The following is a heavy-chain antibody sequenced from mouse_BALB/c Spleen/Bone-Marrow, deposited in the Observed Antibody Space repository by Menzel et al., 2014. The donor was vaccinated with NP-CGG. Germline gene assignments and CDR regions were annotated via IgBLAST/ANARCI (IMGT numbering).Heavy chain of an antibody. Sequence: VQLVESGPGLVAPSQSLSITCTVSGFSSTSYGVHWVRQPPGKGLEWLGVIWAGGSTNYNSALMSRLSISKDNSKSQVFLKMNSLQTDDTAMYYCARALDSSGYGFAYWGQGTLVTVSA. V-gene: IGHV2-9*02. CDR1: GFSSTSYG. J-gene: IGHJ3*01. CDR2: IWAGGST. D-gene: IGHD3-2*01. CDR3: ARALDSSGYGFAY.